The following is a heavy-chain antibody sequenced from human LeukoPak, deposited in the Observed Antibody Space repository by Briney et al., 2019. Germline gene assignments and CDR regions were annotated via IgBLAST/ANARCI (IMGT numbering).Heavy chain of an antibody. Sequence: SETLSLTCTVSGGSISSSSYYWGWIRQPPGKGLEWIGSIYYSGSTYYNPSLKSRVTISVDTSKNQFSLKLSSVTAADTAVYYCAKKDYYYMDVWGKGTTVTVSS. V-gene: IGHV4-39*07. J-gene: IGHJ6*03. CDR1: GGSISSSSYY. CDR3: AKKDYYYMDV. CDR2: IYYSGST.